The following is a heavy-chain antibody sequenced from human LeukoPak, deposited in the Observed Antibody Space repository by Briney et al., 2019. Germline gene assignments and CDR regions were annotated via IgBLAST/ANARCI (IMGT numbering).Heavy chain of an antibody. V-gene: IGHV4-34*01. J-gene: IGHJ4*02. CDR3: ARGGRYCSSTSCYTLGYSYGLNPPFDY. D-gene: IGHD2-2*02. CDR2: IIYSGST. CDR1: GGSLSGYY. Sequence: SETLSLTCAVDGGSLSGYYWSWIRHPAGKWREWMGAIIYSGSTTYHTSFKRRVTIPVDTSKNQFSPKLSSVTATDTAVYYCARGGRYCSSTSCYTLGYSYGLNPPFDYWGQGTLDTVSS.